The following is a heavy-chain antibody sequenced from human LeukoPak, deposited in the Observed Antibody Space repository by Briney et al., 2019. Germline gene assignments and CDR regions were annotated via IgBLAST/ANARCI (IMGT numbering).Heavy chain of an antibody. Sequence: SQTLSLTCTVSGDSFSSGGYSWIRQLPGMGLEWIGYVYSSGETYYKTSLKSRVTISLDMSKNQFSLRLSSVTAADTAVYYCARARTQYSDGSGLNWFDPWGQGTLVTVSS. J-gene: IGHJ5*02. CDR2: VYSSGET. CDR1: GDSFSSGGY. V-gene: IGHV4-31*03. CDR3: ARARTQYSDGSGLNWFDP. D-gene: IGHD3-22*01.